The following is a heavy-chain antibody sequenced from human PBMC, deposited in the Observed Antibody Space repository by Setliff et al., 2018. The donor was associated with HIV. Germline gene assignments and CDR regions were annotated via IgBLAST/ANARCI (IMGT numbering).Heavy chain of an antibody. V-gene: IGHV3-23*05. Sequence: LRLSCAASGLTLSTYSMSWVRQAPGKGLEWVSAIDPTGTYTYYADAVKGRFTISRDNSKNTLFLQLNTLRPEDTAVYYCAEVRLPYWGQGTLVTVSS. D-gene: IGHD3-10*01. J-gene: IGHJ4*02. CDR2: IDPTGTYT. CDR1: GLTLSTYS. CDR3: AEVRLPY.